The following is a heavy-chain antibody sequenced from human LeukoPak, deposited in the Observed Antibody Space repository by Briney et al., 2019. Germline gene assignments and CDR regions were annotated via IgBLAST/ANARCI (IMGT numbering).Heavy chain of an antibody. CDR2: ISSSSSYI. CDR1: GFTFSSYA. V-gene: IGHV3-21*01. Sequence: PGGSLRLSCAASGFTFSSYAMSWVRQAPGKGLEWVSSISSSSSYIYYADSVKGRFTISRDNAKNSLYLQMNSLRAEDTAVYYCASYSYGDMDYWGQGTLVTVSS. D-gene: IGHD5-18*01. J-gene: IGHJ4*02. CDR3: ASYSYGDMDY.